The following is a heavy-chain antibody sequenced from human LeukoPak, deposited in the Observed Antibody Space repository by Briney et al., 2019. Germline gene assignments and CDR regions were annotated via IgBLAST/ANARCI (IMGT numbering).Heavy chain of an antibody. Sequence: SETLSLTCAVYGGSFSGYYWSWIRQPPGKGLEWIGEINHSGSTNYNPSLKSRVTISVDRSKNQFSLRLSSVTAADTAVYYCARGYSSGSGMDIWGQGTTVTVSS. CDR2: INHSGST. J-gene: IGHJ6*02. D-gene: IGHD5-18*01. CDR1: GGSFSGYY. V-gene: IGHV4-34*01. CDR3: ARGYSSGSGMDI.